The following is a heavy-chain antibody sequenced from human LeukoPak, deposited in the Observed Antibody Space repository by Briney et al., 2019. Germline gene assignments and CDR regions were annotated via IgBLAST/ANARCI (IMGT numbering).Heavy chain of an antibody. V-gene: IGHV1-3*01. Sequence: ASVKVSCKASGYTFTSYAMHWVRQAPGQRLEWMGWINAGNGNTKYSQKFQGRVTITRDTSASTAYMELSSLRSEDTAVYYCARDVSSGWYWAYDYWGQGTLVTVSS. J-gene: IGHJ4*02. CDR1: GYTFTSYA. D-gene: IGHD6-19*01. CDR3: ARDVSSGWYWAYDY. CDR2: INAGNGNT.